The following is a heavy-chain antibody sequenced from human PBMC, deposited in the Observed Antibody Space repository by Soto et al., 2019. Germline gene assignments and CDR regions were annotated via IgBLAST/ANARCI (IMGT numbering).Heavy chain of an antibody. J-gene: IGHJ5*02. CDR2: IYYSGST. CDR1: GGSISSYY. D-gene: IGHD5-18*01. V-gene: IGHV4-59*01. CDR3: ARVSDTAMGYNWFDP. Sequence: KPSETLSLTCTVSGGSISSYYWSWIRQPPGKGLEWIGYIYYSGSTNYNPSLKSRVTISVDTSKNQFSLKLSSVTAADTAVYYCARVSDTAMGYNWFDPWGQGTLVTVSS.